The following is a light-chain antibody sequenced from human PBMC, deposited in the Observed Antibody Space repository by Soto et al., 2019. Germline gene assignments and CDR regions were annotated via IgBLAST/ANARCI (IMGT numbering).Light chain of an antibody. CDR2: VNSGGSH. V-gene: IGLV4-69*01. Sequence: QSVLTQSPSASASLGASVKLTCTLSSGHSNYAIAWHQQQPEKGPRYLMKVNSGGSHIKRDAIPDRFSGSSSGAERYLFISSLQSEDEADYYCQTWGTGSAIVVFGGGTKLTVL. J-gene: IGLJ7*01. CDR1: SGHSNYA. CDR3: QTWGTGSAIVV.